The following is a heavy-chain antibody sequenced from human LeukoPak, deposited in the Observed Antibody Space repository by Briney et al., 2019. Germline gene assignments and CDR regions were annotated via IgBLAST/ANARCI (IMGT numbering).Heavy chain of an antibody. J-gene: IGHJ3*02. CDR2: IIPIFGTA. CDR1: GGTFSSYA. D-gene: IGHD1-26*01. Sequence: SVKVSCKASGGTFSSYAISWVRQAPGQGLEWMGGIIPIFGTANYAQKFQGRVTITTDGSTSTAYLELSSLGSEDTAVYYCARNMAVGATALDAFDIWGQGTMVTASS. V-gene: IGHV1-69*05. CDR3: ARNMAVGATALDAFDI.